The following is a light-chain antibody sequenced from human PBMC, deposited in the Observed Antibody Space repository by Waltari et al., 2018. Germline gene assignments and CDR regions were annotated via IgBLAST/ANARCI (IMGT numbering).Light chain of an antibody. V-gene: IGKV1-5*03. J-gene: IGKJ1*01. CDR1: ESINTW. CDR2: KAF. Sequence: DIQLTQSPSTLSASVGDRVTITCRATESINTWLAWYQQKPGKAPKLLIYKAFNLEGGVPSRFSGGGSGTEFTLSISSLQPDDFATYYCQQYKSPPWTFGQGTKV. CDR3: QQYKSPPWT.